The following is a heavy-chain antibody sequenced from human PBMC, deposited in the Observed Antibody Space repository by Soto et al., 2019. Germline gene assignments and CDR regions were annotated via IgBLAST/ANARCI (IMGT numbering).Heavy chain of an antibody. Sequence: GGSLRLSCAASGFTFSSYSMGWVRQAPGKGLEWVPTIRGSGGGTYSAYSVQGRCSISRDNSKNTMYLQMNSLRAEDTAVYYCAGYYDSSGYTALGYWGQGTLVTVSS. D-gene: IGHD3-22*01. CDR3: AGYYDSSGYTALGY. CDR2: IRGSGGGT. CDR1: GFTFSSYS. J-gene: IGHJ4*02. V-gene: IGHV3-23*01.